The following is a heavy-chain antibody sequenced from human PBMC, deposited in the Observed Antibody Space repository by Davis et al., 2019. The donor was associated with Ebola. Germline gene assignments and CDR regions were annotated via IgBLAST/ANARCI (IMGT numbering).Heavy chain of an antibody. CDR3: AKDNRNIWSEV. CDR2: GTSADT. V-gene: IGHV3-23*01. Sequence: GGSLRLSCAASGFTFSTYVMSWVRLAPGKGLEWVSTYGTSADTYYADSVKGRFTISRDNSKNTLYLQMNGLRVEDTAIYYCAKDNRNIWSEVWGQGTMVTVSS. CDR1: GFTFSTYV. J-gene: IGHJ3*01. D-gene: IGHD2/OR15-2a*01.